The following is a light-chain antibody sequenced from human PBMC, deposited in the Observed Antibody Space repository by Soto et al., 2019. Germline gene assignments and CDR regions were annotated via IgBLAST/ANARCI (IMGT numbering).Light chain of an antibody. CDR1: QSVSSSS. J-gene: IGKJ1*01. V-gene: IGKV3-20*01. CDR2: GAS. CDR3: HQYGSSPT. Sequence: EIVLTQSPGTLSLSQGERATLSCRASQSVSSSSLAWYQQKPGQAPRLLFYGASSRATGIPDRFSGSGSGTDFTLTISRLEPEDFAVYYCHQYGSSPTFGQGTNVDIK.